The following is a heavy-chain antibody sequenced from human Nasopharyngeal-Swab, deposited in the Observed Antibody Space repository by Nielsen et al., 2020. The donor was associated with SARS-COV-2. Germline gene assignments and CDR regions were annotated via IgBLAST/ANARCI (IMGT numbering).Heavy chain of an antibody. CDR2: IYYSWST. CDR1: GGSISSSSYY. V-gene: IGHV4-39*01. D-gene: IGHD3-3*01. CDR3: ARNLNYDFRFDY. J-gene: IGHJ4*02. Sequence: SETLSLNCTVSGGSISSSSYYWGWIRQPPGKWLEWIGSIYYSWSTYYNPSLKSRVTISVDTSKNQFSLKLSSVTAADTAVYYCARNLNYDFRFDYWGQGTLVTVSS.